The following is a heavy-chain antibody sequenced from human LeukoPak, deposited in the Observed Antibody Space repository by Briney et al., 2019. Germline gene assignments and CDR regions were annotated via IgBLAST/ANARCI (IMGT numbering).Heavy chain of an antibody. Sequence: GGSLRLSCAASGFTFSDYNMRWIRQAPGKGLECVSSISRSGSTKYYADSVKGRFTISRDNSKNTLYLQMNSLRAEDTAVYYCARESSGYDSYYYYYMDVWGKGTTVTVSS. J-gene: IGHJ6*03. CDR3: ARESSGYDSYYYYYMDV. CDR1: GFTFSDYN. CDR2: ISRSGSTK. V-gene: IGHV3-11*04. D-gene: IGHD5-12*01.